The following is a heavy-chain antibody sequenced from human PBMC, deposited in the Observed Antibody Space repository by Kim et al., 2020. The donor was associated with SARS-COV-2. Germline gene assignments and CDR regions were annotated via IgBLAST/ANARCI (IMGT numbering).Heavy chain of an antibody. D-gene: IGHD3-10*01. CDR2: ISYDGSNK. CDR1: GFTFSSCA. CDR3: ARDTWSRLRGLTYSYYGMDV. V-gene: IGHV3-30-3*01. Sequence: GGSLRLSCAASGFTFSSCAIHWVRQAPGKGLEWVAVISYDGSNKNYADSVKGRFTTPRDNSKNTLYLQMNSLRAEDTALYYCARDTWSRLRGLTYSYYGMDVWGHGTTVAVSS. J-gene: IGHJ6*02.